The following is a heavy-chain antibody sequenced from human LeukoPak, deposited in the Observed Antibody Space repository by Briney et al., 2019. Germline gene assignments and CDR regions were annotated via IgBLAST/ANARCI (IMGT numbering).Heavy chain of an antibody. CDR3: ATINEQWLGPDY. CDR2: ISSSGSTI. V-gene: IGHV3-11*01. D-gene: IGHD6-19*01. CDR1: GFTFGDYS. J-gene: IGHJ4*02. Sequence: PGGSLRLSCSASGFTFGDYSMSWIRQAPGKGLEWVSYISSSGSTIYYADSVKGRFTISRDNAKNSLYLQMNSLRAEDTAVYYCATINEQWLGPDYWGQGTLVTVSS.